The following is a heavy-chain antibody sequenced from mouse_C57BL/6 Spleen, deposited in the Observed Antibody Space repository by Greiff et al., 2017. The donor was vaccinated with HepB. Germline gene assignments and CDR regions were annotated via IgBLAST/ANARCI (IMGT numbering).Heavy chain of an antibody. D-gene: IGHD4-1*01. Sequence: QVQLQQPGAELVKPGASVKMSCKASGYTFISYWITWVKQRPGQGLEWIGDIYPGSGSTNYNEKFKSKATLTVDTSSSTAYMQLSSLTSEDSAVYYCAKMGLGRKPYFDYWGQGTTLTVSS. CDR2: IYPGSGST. V-gene: IGHV1-55*01. CDR1: GYTFISYW. CDR3: AKMGLGRKPYFDY. J-gene: IGHJ2*01.